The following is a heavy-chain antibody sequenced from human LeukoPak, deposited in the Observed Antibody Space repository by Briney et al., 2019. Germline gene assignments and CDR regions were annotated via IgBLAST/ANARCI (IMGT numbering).Heavy chain of an antibody. CDR3: ARYYYGSGTKYYFDY. V-gene: IGHV1-69*06. D-gene: IGHD3-10*01. CDR1: GYTFTSYG. J-gene: IGHJ4*02. CDR2: IIPIFGTA. Sequence: SVKVSCKASGYTFTSYGISWVRQAPGQGLEWMGGIIPIFGTANYAQKFQGRVTITADKSTSTAYMELSSLRSEDTAVYYCARYYYGSGTKYYFDYWGQGTLVTVSS.